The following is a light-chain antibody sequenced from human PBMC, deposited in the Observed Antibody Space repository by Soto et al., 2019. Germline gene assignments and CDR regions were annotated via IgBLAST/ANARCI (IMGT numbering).Light chain of an antibody. J-gene: IGKJ3*01. CDR2: AAS. CDR3: QQLNRYVFT. V-gene: IGKV1-9*01. Sequence: DIQLTQSPSFLSASVGDRVTISCRASQDVSRFLAWDQQKPGKAPNLLIYAASTLQSGVPSRFIGSGSGTEFTLTISSLQPEDFATYYCQQLNRYVFTFGPGTKVDIK. CDR1: QDVSRF.